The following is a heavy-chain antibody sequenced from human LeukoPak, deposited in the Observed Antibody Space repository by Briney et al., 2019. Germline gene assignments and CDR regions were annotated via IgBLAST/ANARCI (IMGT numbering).Heavy chain of an antibody. D-gene: IGHD6-19*01. CDR1: GFTFNSYW. J-gene: IGHJ5*02. V-gene: IGHV3-7*05. CDR3: AKKLAGPNDWFDP. Sequence: PGGSLRLSCAASGFTFNSYWMSWVRQAPGKGPEWVANIRQDGSEKYYVDSVKGRFTISRDNSKNKLYLQMNSLRAEDMAIYYCAKKLAGPNDWFDPWGQGTLVTVSS. CDR2: IRQDGSEK.